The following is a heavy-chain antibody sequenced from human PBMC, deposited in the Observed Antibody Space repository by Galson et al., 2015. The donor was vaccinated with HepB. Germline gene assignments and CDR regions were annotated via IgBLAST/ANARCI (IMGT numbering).Heavy chain of an antibody. CDR3: VRGSPTHGDHVGY. V-gene: IGHV3-74*01. CDR2: INRDGSST. J-gene: IGHJ4*02. CDR1: GFTFSTYW. Sequence: SLRLSCAVSGFTFSTYWMHWVRQAPGKGLVWVSRINRDGSSTDYADSVQGRFTIPRDNAKNTLYLQINSLRAEDTAVYYCVRGSPTHGDHVGYWGQGTLVTVSS. D-gene: IGHD4-17*01.